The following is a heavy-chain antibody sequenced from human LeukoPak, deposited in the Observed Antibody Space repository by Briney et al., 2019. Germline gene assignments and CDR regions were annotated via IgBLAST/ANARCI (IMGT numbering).Heavy chain of an antibody. V-gene: IGHV3-33*01. CDR2: IWYDGSNK. Sequence: GGSLRLSCAASGFTFSSYGMHWVRQAPGKGLEWVAVIWYDGSNKYYADSVKGRFTISRDNSKNTLYLQMNSLRAEDTAVYYCARARSSTTWSSYDYWGQGTLVTVSS. J-gene: IGHJ4*02. CDR3: ARARSSTTWSSYDY. D-gene: IGHD4-17*01. CDR1: GFTFSSYG.